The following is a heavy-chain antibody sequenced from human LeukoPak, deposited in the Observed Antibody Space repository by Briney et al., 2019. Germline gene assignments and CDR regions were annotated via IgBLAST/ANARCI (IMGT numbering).Heavy chain of an antibody. J-gene: IGHJ6*03. CDR2: ISSSSSYI. Sequence: GGSLRLSCAASGFTFNSFTMNWVRQAPGKGLEWVSSISSSSSYIDYADSVKGRFTISRDNAKNSLFLLMNSLRAEDTAVYYCAKAAWSKQLEMAYDTSGYNYYYYMDVWGKGTTVTVSS. CDR1: GFTFNSFT. CDR3: AKAAWSKQLEMAYDTSGYNYYYYMDV. D-gene: IGHD3-22*01. V-gene: IGHV3-21*04.